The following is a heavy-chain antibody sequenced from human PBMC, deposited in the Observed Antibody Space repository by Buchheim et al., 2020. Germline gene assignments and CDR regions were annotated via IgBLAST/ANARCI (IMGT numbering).Heavy chain of an antibody. J-gene: IGHJ4*02. Sequence: EVQLVESGGGLVQPGGSLRLSCAASGFIFSNYWMHWVRQAPGKGLVWVSQITSDGSDSTYADSVKGRFTISREYAKNTLYLQMNSLRGEDTAVYYCARDYYGVDYWGQGTL. CDR1: GFIFSNYW. V-gene: IGHV3-74*01. D-gene: IGHD3-10*01. CDR3: ARDYYGVDY. CDR2: ITSDGSDS.